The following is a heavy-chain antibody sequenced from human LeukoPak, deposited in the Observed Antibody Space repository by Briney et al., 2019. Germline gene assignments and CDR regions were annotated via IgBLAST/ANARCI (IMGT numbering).Heavy chain of an antibody. V-gene: IGHV3-53*05. D-gene: IGHD2-15*01. CDR3: ARGSSVVVAAEVIDY. CDR2: IYSGGST. CDR1: GFAVSGNY. Sequence: GGSLRLSCAASGFAVSGNYMSWVRQAPGKGLEWVSVIYSGGSTYYADSAKGRFTISRDNSKNTLYLQMNSLRAEDTAVYYCARGSSVVVAAEVIDYWGQGTLVTVSS. J-gene: IGHJ4*02.